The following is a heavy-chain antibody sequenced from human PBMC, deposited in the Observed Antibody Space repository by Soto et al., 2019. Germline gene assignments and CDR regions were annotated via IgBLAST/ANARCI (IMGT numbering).Heavy chain of an antibody. CDR1: GFTFDDYA. D-gene: IGHD3-10*01. J-gene: IGHJ4*02. CDR3: ANDMGPFYGSGSSNY. Sequence: GGSLRLSCAASGFTFDDYAMHWVRQAPGKGLEWVSGISWNSGSIGYADSVKGRFTISRDNAKNSLYLQMNSLRAEDTALYYCANDMGPFYGSGSSNYWGQGTLVTVSS. CDR2: ISWNSGSI. V-gene: IGHV3-9*01.